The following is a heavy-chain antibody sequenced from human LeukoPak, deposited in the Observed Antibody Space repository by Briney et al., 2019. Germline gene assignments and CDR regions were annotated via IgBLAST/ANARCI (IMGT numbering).Heavy chain of an antibody. J-gene: IGHJ4*02. V-gene: IGHV3-23*01. D-gene: IGHD2-15*01. CDR1: GFTFSGFG. Sequence: GGSLRLSCAASGFTFSGFGMTWVRQAPGKGLEWVSGISGGPVSTSYADSVKGRFTISRDNSKNMLYLQMNSLRAEDTAVYYCAKSGRYCSGSTCYQEASLDYWGQGTLVTVSS. CDR3: AKSGRYCSGSTCYQEASLDY. CDR2: ISGGPVST.